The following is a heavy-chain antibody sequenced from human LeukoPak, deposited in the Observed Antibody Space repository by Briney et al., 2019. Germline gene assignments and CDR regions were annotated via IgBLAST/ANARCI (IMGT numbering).Heavy chain of an antibody. D-gene: IGHD3-10*01. CDR3: ARNYYGSGIQYDWFDP. J-gene: IGHJ5*02. Sequence: SETLSLTCTVSGGSIRTYYWNWIRQPPGKGLEWIGYIYYSGSTNYNPSLKSRVTISVDTSKNQFSLKLSSVTAADTAVYYCARNYYGSGIQYDWFDPWGQGTLVTVSS. CDR2: IYYSGST. CDR1: GGSIRTYY. V-gene: IGHV4-59*12.